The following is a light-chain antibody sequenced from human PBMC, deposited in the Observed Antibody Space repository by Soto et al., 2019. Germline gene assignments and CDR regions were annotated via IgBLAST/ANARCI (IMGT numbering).Light chain of an antibody. CDR3: QQYYSTPPF. J-gene: IGKJ2*01. Sequence: DIVMTQSPDSLAVSLGERATINCKSSQSVLYSSNNKNYLAWYQQKPGQPPKLLIYWASTRESWVPDRFIGRGSGTDFTLTISSLQAEDVAVYYCQQYYSTPPFFGQGTKLEIK. CDR2: WAS. V-gene: IGKV4-1*01. CDR1: QSVLYSSNNKNY.